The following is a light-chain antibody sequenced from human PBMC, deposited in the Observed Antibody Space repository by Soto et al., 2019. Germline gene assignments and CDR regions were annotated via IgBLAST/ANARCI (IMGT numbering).Light chain of an antibody. J-gene: IGKJ4*01. CDR3: QQYHSAPRT. CDR2: AAS. V-gene: IGKV1-27*01. Sequence: DIQMTQSPSSLSAAVGDRVTITCRASQGMSNYLAWYQQKPGKVLKLLIYAASTLQSGVPSRFSGSGSGTDFTISISSLQPEDVATYYCQQYHSAPRTFGGGTKVEIK. CDR1: QGMSNY.